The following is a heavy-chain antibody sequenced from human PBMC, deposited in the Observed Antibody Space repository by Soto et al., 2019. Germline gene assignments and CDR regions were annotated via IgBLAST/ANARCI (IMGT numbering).Heavy chain of an antibody. CDR2: INHSGST. CDR1: GGSFSGYY. V-gene: IGHV4-34*01. J-gene: IGHJ5*02. D-gene: IGHD1-20*01. Sequence: SETLSVTCAVYGGSFSGYYWSWIRQPPGKGLEWIGEINHSGSTNYNPSLKSRVTISVDTSKNQFSLKLSSVTAADTAVYYCAREGITSTPGHWFDPWGQGTLVTVPS. CDR3: AREGITSTPGHWFDP.